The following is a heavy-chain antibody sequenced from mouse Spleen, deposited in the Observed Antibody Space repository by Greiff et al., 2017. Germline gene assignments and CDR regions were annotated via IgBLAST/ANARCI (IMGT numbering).Heavy chain of an antibody. D-gene: IGHD2-2*01. J-gene: IGHJ4*01. CDR1: GYTFTDYN. V-gene: IGHV1-22*01. CDR2: INPNNGGT. CDR3: ARGVDGYDDGVYAMDY. Sequence: VQLQQSGPELVKPGASVKMSCKASGYTFTDYNMHWVKQSHGKSLEWIGYINPNNGGTSYNQKFKGKATLTVNKSSSTAYMELRSLTSEDSAVYYCARGVDGYDDGVYAMDYWGQGTSVTVSS.